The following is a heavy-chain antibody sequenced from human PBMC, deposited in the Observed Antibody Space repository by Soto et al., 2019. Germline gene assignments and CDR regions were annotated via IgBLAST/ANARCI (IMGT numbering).Heavy chain of an antibody. Sequence: GASVKVSCKASEGNLSSYAISWVRQAPGQGLEWMGGIIPIFGTANYAQKFQGRVTITADKSTSTAYMELSSLRSEDTAVYYCAGGGTFGGVIVPYFDYWGQGTLVTVSS. D-gene: IGHD3-16*02. CDR1: EGNLSSYA. J-gene: IGHJ4*02. V-gene: IGHV1-69*06. CDR2: IIPIFGTA. CDR3: AGGGTFGGVIVPYFDY.